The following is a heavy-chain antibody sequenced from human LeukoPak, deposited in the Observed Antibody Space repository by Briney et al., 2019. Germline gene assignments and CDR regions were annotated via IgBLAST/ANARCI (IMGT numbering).Heavy chain of an antibody. V-gene: IGHV4-39*01. CDR1: GGSISSSSYY. CDR3: ARTPVTMVRGVRRIYYFDY. Sequence: SETLSLTCTVSGGSISSSSYYWGWIRQPPGKGLEWIGSIYYSGSTYYNPSLKSRVTISVDTSKNQFSLKLSSVTAADTAVYYCARTPVTMVRGVRRIYYFDYWGQGTLVTVSS. CDR2: IYYSGST. J-gene: IGHJ4*02. D-gene: IGHD3-10*01.